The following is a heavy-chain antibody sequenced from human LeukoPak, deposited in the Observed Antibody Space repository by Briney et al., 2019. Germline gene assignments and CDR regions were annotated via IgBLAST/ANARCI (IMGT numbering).Heavy chain of an antibody. CDR1: GYTFTSYA. V-gene: IGHV1-3*01. D-gene: IGHD3-3*01. CDR3: ARDLYYDFWSGYYGNYGMDV. J-gene: IGHJ6*02. Sequence: ASVKVSCKASGYTFTSYAMHWVHQAPGQRLEWMGWINAGNGNTKYSQKFQGRVTITRDTSASTAYMELSSLRSEDTAVYYCARDLYYDFWSGYYGNYGMDVWGQGTTVTVSS. CDR2: INAGNGNT.